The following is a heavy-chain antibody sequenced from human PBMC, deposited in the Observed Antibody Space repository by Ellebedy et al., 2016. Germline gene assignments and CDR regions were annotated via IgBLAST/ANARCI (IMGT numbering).Heavy chain of an antibody. Sequence: GESLKISCAASGFTFSRHAMTWVRQAPGKGLEWVSIFIADGTTTYYADSVRGRFTISRDDSENTLHLQMNSLRAEDTAVYYCARVDAGPRFYFDYWGQGAQVTVSS. CDR2: FIADGTTT. CDR1: GFTFSRHA. CDR3: ARVDAGPRFYFDY. D-gene: IGHD2-2*01. V-gene: IGHV3-23*01. J-gene: IGHJ4*02.